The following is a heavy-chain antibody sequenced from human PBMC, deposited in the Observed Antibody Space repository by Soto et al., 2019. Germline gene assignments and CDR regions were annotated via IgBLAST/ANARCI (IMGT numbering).Heavy chain of an antibody. V-gene: IGHV1-8*01. CDR2: MNPNSGNT. CDR3: ARRGALKAYYYYYVDV. J-gene: IGHJ6*03. D-gene: IGHD3-10*01. Sequence: ASVKVSCKASGYTFTSYDINWVRQATGQGLEWMGWMNPNSGNTGYAQKFQGRVTMTRNTSISTAYMELSSLRSEDTAVYYCARRGALKAYYYYYVDVWGKGTTVTVSS. CDR1: GYTFTSYD.